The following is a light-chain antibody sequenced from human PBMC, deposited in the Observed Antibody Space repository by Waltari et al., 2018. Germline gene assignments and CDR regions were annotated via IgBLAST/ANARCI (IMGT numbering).Light chain of an antibody. V-gene: IGLV2-11*01. CDR2: DVS. CDR3: CSYAGSHWV. CDR1: RSDVGGYKY. Sequence: QSALTQPRSVSGTPGQSVTISCTGTRSDVGGYKYVSWYQQHPGKAPQLMIYDVSNRPSGVPVRFAGSKSGNTASLTISGLQADDEADYYCCSYAGSHWVFGGGTELTVL. J-gene: IGLJ3*02.